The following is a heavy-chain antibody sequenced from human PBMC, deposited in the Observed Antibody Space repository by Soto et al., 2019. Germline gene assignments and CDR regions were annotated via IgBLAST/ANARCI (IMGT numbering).Heavy chain of an antibody. D-gene: IGHD2-2*01. CDR1: GFTFSSYG. V-gene: IGHV3-30*18. CDR3: VKATLPTAIKFGVDS. Sequence: LRLSCAASGFTFSSYGMHWVRQTPDKGLEWVAVISHDGNQKYYADFAKGRFTISRDNARNTLHLQMNSLRPEDTAFFYCVKATLPTAIKFGVDSWGQGTLVTVSS. J-gene: IGHJ5*01. CDR2: ISHDGNQK.